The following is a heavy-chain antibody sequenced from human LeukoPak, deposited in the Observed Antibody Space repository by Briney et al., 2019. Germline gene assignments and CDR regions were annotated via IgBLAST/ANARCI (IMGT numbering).Heavy chain of an antibody. Sequence: GRSLRLSCAASGFTFSSYAMHWVRQAPGKGLEWVAVISYDGSNKYYADSVKGRFTISRDNSKNTLYLQMNSVRAEDTAVYYCARDQGDTMIVVVTLTVGGDAFDIWGQGTMVTVSS. V-gene: IGHV3-30*04. J-gene: IGHJ3*02. D-gene: IGHD3-22*01. CDR2: ISYDGSNK. CDR3: ARDQGDTMIVVVTLTVGGDAFDI. CDR1: GFTFSSYA.